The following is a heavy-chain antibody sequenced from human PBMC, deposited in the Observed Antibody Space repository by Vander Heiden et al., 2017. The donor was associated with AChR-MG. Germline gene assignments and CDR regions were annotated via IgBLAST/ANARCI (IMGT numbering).Heavy chain of an antibody. V-gene: IGHV5-51*01. CDR1: GYSFTSYW. CDR3: ARHRRPQSYYDSSGYVFDY. D-gene: IGHD3-22*01. J-gene: IGHJ4*02. Sequence: EVQLVQSGAEVKKPGESLKISCKGSGYSFTSYWLGWVRQMPGKGLEWMGIIYPGDSDTRYSPSFQGQVTISADKSISTAYLQWSSLKASDTAMYYCARHRRPQSYYDSSGYVFDYWGQGTLVTVSS. CDR2: IYPGDSDT.